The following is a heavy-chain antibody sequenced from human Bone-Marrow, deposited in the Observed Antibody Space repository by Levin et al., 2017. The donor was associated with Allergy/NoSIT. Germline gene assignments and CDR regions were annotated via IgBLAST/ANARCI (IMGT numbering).Heavy chain of an antibody. V-gene: IGHV3-9*01. Sequence: GGSLRLSCAASGFTFEDCVMHWVRQVPGKGLEWVSSITWNSNSIDYGDSVKGRFTISRDNAKNFLYLHMNSLRVEDTAVYYCAKGSSSLYSYFDSWGQGTLVTVSS. CDR2: ITWNSNSI. D-gene: IGHD6-13*01. J-gene: IGHJ4*02. CDR3: AKGSSSLYSYFDS. CDR1: GFTFEDCV.